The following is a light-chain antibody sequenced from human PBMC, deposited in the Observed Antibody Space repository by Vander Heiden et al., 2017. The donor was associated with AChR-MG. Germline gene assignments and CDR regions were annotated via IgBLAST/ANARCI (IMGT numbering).Light chain of an antibody. J-gene: IGLJ2*01. Sequence: SYNLTQPVSVSMALDQTANITRGGNNIGSKNVHWYQQKPGQAPVLVIYRDNNRPSGIPERFSGSNSGNTATLTISSAQAGDEADFYCQVWDTSTDVVFGGGTKLTVL. V-gene: IGLV3-9*01. CDR3: QVWDTSTDVV. CDR1: NIGSKN. CDR2: RDN.